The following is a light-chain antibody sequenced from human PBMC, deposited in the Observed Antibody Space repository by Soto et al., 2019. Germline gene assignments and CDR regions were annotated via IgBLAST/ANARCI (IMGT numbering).Light chain of an antibody. CDR2: EVT. Sequence: QSALTQPPSASGSPGQSVTISFTGTSSDVGGNNSVSWYQQHPGKAPKLMIYEVTKRPSGVPDRFSGSKSGNTASLTVSGLQAEDEADYDCSSYAGSNNLVFGGGTKLTVL. J-gene: IGLJ3*02. CDR1: SSDVGGNNS. CDR3: SSYAGSNNLV. V-gene: IGLV2-8*01.